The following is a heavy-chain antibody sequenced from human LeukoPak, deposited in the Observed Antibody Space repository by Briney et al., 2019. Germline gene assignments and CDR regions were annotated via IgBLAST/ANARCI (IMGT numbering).Heavy chain of an antibody. J-gene: IGHJ4*02. V-gene: IGHV3-48*03. CDR2: ISNSGSNT. CDR1: GFPFSSYE. Sequence: GGSLRLSCAASGFPFSSYEMDWVRQAPGKGLEWIVYISNSGSNTYYADSVRGRFTISRDNAKDSVYLQMNSLRVEDTAVYYCTKAGSLGSYSPNWGQGTLVSVSS. D-gene: IGHD1-26*01. CDR3: TKAGSLGSYSPN.